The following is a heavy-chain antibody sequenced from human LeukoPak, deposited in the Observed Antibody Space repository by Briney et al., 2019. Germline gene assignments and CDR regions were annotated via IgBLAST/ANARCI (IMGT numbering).Heavy chain of an antibody. CDR3: ARAEPLWFGELLYGNWFDP. CDR2: INPNSGGT. J-gene: IGHJ5*02. V-gene: IGHV1-2*02. D-gene: IGHD3-10*01. Sequence: GASVKVSCKASGYTFTGYYMHWVRQAPGQGLEWMGWINPNSGGTNYAQKFQGRVTMTRDTSISTAYMELSRLRSDDTAVYYCARAEPLWFGELLYGNWFDPWGQGTLVTVSS. CDR1: GYTFTGYY.